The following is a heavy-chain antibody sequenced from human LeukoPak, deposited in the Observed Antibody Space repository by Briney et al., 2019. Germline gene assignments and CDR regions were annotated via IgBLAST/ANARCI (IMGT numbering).Heavy chain of an antibody. J-gene: IGHJ4*02. V-gene: IGHV4-4*07. CDR3: ARARSGWYFDY. D-gene: IGHD6-19*01. CDR2: ISSSGSN. CDR1: GGSLIGYY. Sequence: PSETLSLTCTISGGSLIGYYWTWIRPPAGKGLEWIGRISSSGSNNYNPSLKSRVTMSVDTSKNQVSLRLGSVTAADTAVYYCARARSGWYFDYWGQGNLVSVSS.